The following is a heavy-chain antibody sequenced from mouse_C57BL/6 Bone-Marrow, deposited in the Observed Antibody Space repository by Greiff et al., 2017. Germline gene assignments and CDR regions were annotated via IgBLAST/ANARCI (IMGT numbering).Heavy chain of an antibody. V-gene: IGHV5-4*01. D-gene: IGHD1-1*01. Sequence: EVQLVASGGGLVKPGGSLKLSCAASGFTFSSYAMSWVRQTPEKRLEWVATISDGGSYTYYPDNVKGRFTISRDNAKNNLYLQMSHLKSEDTAMYYCARIYYYGLFDYWGQGTTLTVSS. CDR2: ISDGGSYT. J-gene: IGHJ2*01. CDR3: ARIYYYGLFDY. CDR1: GFTFSSYA.